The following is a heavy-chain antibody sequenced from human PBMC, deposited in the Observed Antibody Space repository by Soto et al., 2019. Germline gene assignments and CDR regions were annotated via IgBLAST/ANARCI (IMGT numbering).Heavy chain of an antibody. V-gene: IGHV4-59*01. CDR3: ARAYSNYTDYYGMDV. CDR1: GGSISSYY. Sequence: SETLSLTCTVSGGSISSYYWSWIRQPPGKGLEWIGYIYYSGSTNYNPSLKSRVTISVDTSKNQFSLKLSSVTAADTAVYYCARAYSNYTDYYGMDVWGQGTTVTVSS. J-gene: IGHJ6*02. D-gene: IGHD4-4*01. CDR2: IYYSGST.